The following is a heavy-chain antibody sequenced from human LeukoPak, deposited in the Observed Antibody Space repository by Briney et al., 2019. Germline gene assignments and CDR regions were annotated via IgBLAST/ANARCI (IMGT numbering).Heavy chain of an antibody. CDR3: AKLSGQVSGPL. Sequence: GGSLRLSCVASGFTFSAYITTWVRQAPGKGLEWVSAISSGGGTTYYADSVKGRFTISRDNSKSTVDLQMDSLRAENTAIYCCAKLSGQVSGPLWGQGTLVTVSS. CDR2: ISSGGGTT. D-gene: IGHD6-19*01. J-gene: IGHJ4*02. V-gene: IGHV3-23*01. CDR1: GFTFSAYI.